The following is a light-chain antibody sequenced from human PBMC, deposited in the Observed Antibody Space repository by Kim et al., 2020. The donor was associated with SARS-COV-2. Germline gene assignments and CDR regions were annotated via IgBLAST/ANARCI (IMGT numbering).Light chain of an antibody. J-gene: IGKJ1*01. Sequence: ASVGDRVSISCRASERIRTYLNWYQQTSGKAPKRLIYGASSLQSGVPSRFSGSGSGTHFTLTISSLQPEDFATYYCQQSHSTPRTFGQGTKVDIK. CDR1: ERIRTY. CDR2: GAS. CDR3: QQSHSTPRT. V-gene: IGKV1-39*01.